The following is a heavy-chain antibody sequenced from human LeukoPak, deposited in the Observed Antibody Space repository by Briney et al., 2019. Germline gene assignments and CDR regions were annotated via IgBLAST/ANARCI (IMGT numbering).Heavy chain of an antibody. V-gene: IGHV4-4*07. D-gene: IGHD6-13*01. J-gene: IGHJ4*02. CDR1: GGSISSYY. CDR3: ARELTAAGTLYFDY. Sequence: SETLSLTCTVSGGSISSYYWSWIRQPAGKGLEWIGYIYTSGSTNYNPSLKSRVTISVDTSKNQFSLKLSSVTAADTAVYYCARELTAAGTLYFDYWGQGTLVTVSS. CDR2: IYTSGST.